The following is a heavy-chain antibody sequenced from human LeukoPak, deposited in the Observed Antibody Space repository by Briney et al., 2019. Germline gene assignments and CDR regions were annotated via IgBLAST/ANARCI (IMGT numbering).Heavy chain of an antibody. D-gene: IGHD3-10*01. J-gene: IGHJ4*02. CDR2: IYPGDSDT. CDR3: ATLVGYGSFFDY. CDR1: AYSLTSYW. V-gene: IGHV5-51*01. Sequence: GQSLKISRKASAYSLTSYWIGWVRHVPGKGLEYMGIIYPGDSDTRYSPSFQGQVTIAADKSISPVYLQWSSVKASDTAMYYCATLVGYGSFFDYWGQGTLVTVSS.